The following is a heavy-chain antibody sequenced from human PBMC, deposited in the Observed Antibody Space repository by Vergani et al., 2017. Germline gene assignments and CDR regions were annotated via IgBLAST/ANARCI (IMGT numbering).Heavy chain of an antibody. V-gene: IGHV4-39*01. CDR3: ARHTSPRGGGYFDY. CDR2: IYYSGST. D-gene: IGHD2-15*01. Sequence: QLQLQESGPGLVKPSETLSLTCTVSGGSISSSSYYWGWIRQPPGKGLEWIGSIYYSGSTYYNPSLKSRVTISVDTSKNQFSLKLSSVTAADTAVYYCARHTSPRGGGYFDYWGQGTLVTVSS. CDR1: GGSISSSSYY. J-gene: IGHJ4*02.